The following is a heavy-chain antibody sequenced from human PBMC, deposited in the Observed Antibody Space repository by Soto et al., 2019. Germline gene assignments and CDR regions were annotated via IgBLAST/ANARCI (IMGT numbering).Heavy chain of an antibody. Sequence: SQTLSLTCAISGDSVSSNSAAWNWIRQSPSRGLEWLGRTYYRSKWYNDYAVSVKSRITINPDTSKNQFSLQLNSVTPEDTAVYYCATDLVPHTALGSTYCYYGMDVWGQVTRVTVSS. J-gene: IGHJ6*02. D-gene: IGHD2-21*02. CDR1: GDSVSSNSAA. CDR3: ATDLVPHTALGSTYCYYGMDV. V-gene: IGHV6-1*01. CDR2: TYYRSKWYN.